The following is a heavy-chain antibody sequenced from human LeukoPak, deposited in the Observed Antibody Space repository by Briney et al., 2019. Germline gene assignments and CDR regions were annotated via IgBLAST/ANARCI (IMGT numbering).Heavy chain of an antibody. Sequence: SESRSLTCSVSGGSISNADYYWGWIRQAPGKGLEWIGSTVVTGTNHYNPSLKSRATISVDASKNQFSLKQISVTAADAAIYYCARQLPTAAADTRGGFDYWGQGDVVIVT. CDR2: TVVTGTN. V-gene: IGHV4-39*01. CDR1: GGSISNADYY. D-gene: IGHD6-13*01. CDR3: ARQLPTAAADTRGGFDY. J-gene: IGHJ4*01.